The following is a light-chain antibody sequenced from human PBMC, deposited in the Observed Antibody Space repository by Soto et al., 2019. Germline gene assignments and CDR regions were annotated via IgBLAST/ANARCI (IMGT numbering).Light chain of an antibody. CDR2: TNN. Sequence: QSVLTQPPSASGTPGQRGTISCSGSSSHIGGNYVYWYQQLQGTAPKVLIYTNNQRPSGVPDRFSGSKSGTSASLAISGLRSEDEADYFCAGWDDSLSGWVFGGGTKLTVL. J-gene: IGLJ3*02. V-gene: IGLV1-47*01. CDR3: AGWDDSLSGWV. CDR1: SSHIGGNY.